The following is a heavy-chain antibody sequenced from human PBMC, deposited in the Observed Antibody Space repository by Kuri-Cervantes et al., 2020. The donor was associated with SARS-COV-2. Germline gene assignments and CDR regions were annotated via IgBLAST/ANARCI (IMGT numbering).Heavy chain of an antibody. CDR2: IWYDGSNK. Sequence: GGSLRLSCAASGFTFSSYVMSWVRQAPGKGLEWVAVIWYDGSNKYYADSVKGRFTISRDNSKNTLYLQMNSLRAEDTAVYYCARAGVRDSSSSLDYWGQGTLVTVSS. D-gene: IGHD6-13*01. J-gene: IGHJ4*02. V-gene: IGHV3-33*08. CDR3: ARAGVRDSSSSLDY. CDR1: GFTFSSYV.